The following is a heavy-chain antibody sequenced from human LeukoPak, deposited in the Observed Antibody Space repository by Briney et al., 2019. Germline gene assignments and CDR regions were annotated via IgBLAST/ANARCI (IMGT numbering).Heavy chain of an antibody. V-gene: IGHV3-11*05. Sequence: GGSLRLSCAASGFTFSDYYMSWVRQAPGKGLEWLSYISSTYIYTNYADSVKGRFTMSRDNAKNSLYLQMNSLRAEDTAMYYCARVYHGPGMLDFWGQGTLVTVSS. J-gene: IGHJ4*02. CDR2: ISSTYIYT. CDR1: GFTFSDYY. D-gene: IGHD3-10*01. CDR3: ARVYHGPGMLDF.